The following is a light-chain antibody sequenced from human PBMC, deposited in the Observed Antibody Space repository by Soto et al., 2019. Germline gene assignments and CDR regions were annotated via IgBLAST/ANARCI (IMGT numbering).Light chain of an antibody. J-gene: IGLJ2*01. CDR3: SSSSTSSTVV. Sequence: QSALTQPASVSGSPGQSITISCTGSSSDVGGYDYVCWYQQYPGKAPKLIIYAVTDRPSGVSNRFSGSKSGNTASLIISCLQAEDEADYYCSSSSTSSTVVFGGGTKLNVL. CDR2: AVT. V-gene: IGLV2-14*03. CDR1: SSDVGGYDY.